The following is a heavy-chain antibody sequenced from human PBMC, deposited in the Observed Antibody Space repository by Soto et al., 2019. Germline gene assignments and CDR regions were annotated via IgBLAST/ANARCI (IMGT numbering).Heavy chain of an antibody. CDR3: ARQTDSYYTFDAFDI. J-gene: IGHJ3*02. V-gene: IGHV4-4*02. CDR2: IYHSGST. D-gene: IGHD3-22*01. Sequence: SETLSLTCAVSGGSISSSNWWSWVRQPPGKGLEWIGEIYHSGSTNYNPSLESRVTISVDTSKNQFSLKLSSVTAADTAVYYCARQTDSYYTFDAFDIWGQGTMVTVSS. CDR1: GGSISSSNW.